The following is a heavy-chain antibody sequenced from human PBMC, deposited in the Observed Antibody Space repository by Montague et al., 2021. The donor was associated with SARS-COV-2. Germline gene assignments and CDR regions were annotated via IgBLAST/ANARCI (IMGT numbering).Heavy chain of an antibody. CDR2: INPSGSP. CDR3: ASYSVPRGESSLFRRKVPHYYFDS. CDR1: GGSFSGLS. D-gene: IGHD2-15*01. J-gene: IGHJ4*02. Sequence: SETLSLTCAVSGGSFSGLSWNWIRQPPGKGLQWIGEINPSGSPNYTPSLKSRVTISADTSRNLFSLKLSSVTAADTGLYYCASYSVPRGESSLFRRKVPHYYFDSWGQGALVTVSS. V-gene: IGHV4-34*01.